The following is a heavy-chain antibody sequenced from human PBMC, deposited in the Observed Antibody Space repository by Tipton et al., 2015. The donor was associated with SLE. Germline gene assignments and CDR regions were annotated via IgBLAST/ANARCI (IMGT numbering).Heavy chain of an antibody. Sequence: LRLSCTVSGASISSSYWSWIRQPPGKGLEWIGYIYYTGSANYNPSLKSRVTISIDTSKNQFSLKVNSVTAADTAVYYCARENSGNFLPPNYFDYWGQGALVTVS. CDR1: GASISSSY. CDR3: ARENSGNFLPPNYFDY. V-gene: IGHV4-59*01. D-gene: IGHD1-26*01. J-gene: IGHJ4*02. CDR2: IYYTGSA.